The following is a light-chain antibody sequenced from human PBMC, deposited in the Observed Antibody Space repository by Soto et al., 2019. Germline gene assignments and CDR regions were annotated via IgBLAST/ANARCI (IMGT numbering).Light chain of an antibody. Sequence: EIVLTQSPATLSLSPGERATLSCRASQSVSSYLAWYQQKPGQAPRLLIYDASNRATGIPVRFSGSGSGTDFTLTIRSLEPEDFAVYYCQQRSNWRYTFGQGTKLEIK. CDR2: DAS. CDR3: QQRSNWRYT. J-gene: IGKJ2*01. V-gene: IGKV3-11*01. CDR1: QSVSSY.